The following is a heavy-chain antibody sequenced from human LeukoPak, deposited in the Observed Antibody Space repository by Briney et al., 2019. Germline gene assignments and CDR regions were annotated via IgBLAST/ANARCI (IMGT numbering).Heavy chain of an antibody. CDR2: ISSSGSTI. CDR3: ASRVSYYYYMDV. CDR1: GFTFSSYE. Sequence: GGSLRLSCAASGFTFSSYEMNWVRQAPGKGLEWVSYISSSGSTIYYADSVKGRFTISRDNAKNSLYLQMNSLRAEDTAVYYCASRVSYYYYMDVWGKGTTVTVSS. V-gene: IGHV3-48*03. J-gene: IGHJ6*03.